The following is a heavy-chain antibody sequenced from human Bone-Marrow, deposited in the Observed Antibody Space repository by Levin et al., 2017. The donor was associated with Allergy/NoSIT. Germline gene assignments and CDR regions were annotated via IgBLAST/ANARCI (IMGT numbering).Heavy chain of an antibody. CDR2: ISGGGHST. J-gene: IGHJ4*02. CDR1: GFTFSTYA. D-gene: IGHD4-17*01. V-gene: IGHV3-23*01. Sequence: GGSLRLSRAASGFTFSTYAMNWVRQAPGKGLEWVSGISGGGHSTYSAGSVKGRFTISRDNSKNTLLLQMNSLRAEDPAVYYCSRAPLDYGDYVLGYFDYWGQGTLVPVSS. CDR3: SRAPLDYGDYVLGYFDY.